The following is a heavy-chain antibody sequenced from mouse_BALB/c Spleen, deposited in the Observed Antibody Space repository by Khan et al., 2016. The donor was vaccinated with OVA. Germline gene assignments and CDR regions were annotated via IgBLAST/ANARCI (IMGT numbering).Heavy chain of an antibody. CDR2: ICAGGST. J-gene: IGHJ3*01. CDR3: DRDTAGTPY. CDR1: GFSLTSYG. Sequence: QVQLKESGPDLVTPSQCLSLTCTVSGFSLTSYGVHWVRQPPGKGLEWLGIICAGGSTTYNSALMSRLSISKNKYKSQVILRMNSLETDDRAMYYCDRDTAGTPYWGQGTLVTVSA. V-gene: IGHV2-9*02. D-gene: IGHD2-14*01.